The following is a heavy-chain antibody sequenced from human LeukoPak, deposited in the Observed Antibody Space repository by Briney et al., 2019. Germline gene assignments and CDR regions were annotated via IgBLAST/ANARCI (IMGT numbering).Heavy chain of an antibody. CDR3: ARSVVVAANLWFDP. Sequence: GGSLRLSCAASGFTFSSYAMSWVRQAPGKGLEWVAVISYDGSNKYYADSVKGRFTISRDNSKNTLYLQMNSLRAEDTAVYYCARSVVVAANLWFDPWGQGTLVTVSS. V-gene: IGHV3-30-3*01. CDR1: GFTFSSYA. J-gene: IGHJ5*02. CDR2: ISYDGSNK. D-gene: IGHD2-15*01.